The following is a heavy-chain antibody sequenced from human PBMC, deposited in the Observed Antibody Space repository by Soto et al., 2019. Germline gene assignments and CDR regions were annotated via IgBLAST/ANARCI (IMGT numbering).Heavy chain of an antibody. V-gene: IGHV3-48*01. Sequence: EVQLVESGGGLVQPGGSLRLSCAASGFTFSSYSMNWVRQAPGKGLEWVSYISSSSSTIYYADSVKGRFTISRDNAKNSLYLQMSSLRAEDTAVYYCARDPIFFGGSYPYYFDYWGQGTLVTVSS. CDR3: ARDPIFFGGSYPYYFDY. D-gene: IGHD1-26*01. CDR1: GFTFSSYS. CDR2: ISSSSSTI. J-gene: IGHJ4*02.